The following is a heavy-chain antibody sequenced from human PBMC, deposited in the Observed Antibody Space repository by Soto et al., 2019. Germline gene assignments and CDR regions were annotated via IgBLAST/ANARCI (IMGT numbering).Heavy chain of an antibody. V-gene: IGHV1-46*01. CDR2: INPMSGST. CDR3: ARDLLAGDF. D-gene: IGHD3-10*01. J-gene: IGHJ4*02. CDR1: GYTFTNYY. Sequence: QVQLVQSGAEVKKPGASVKVSCRASGYTFTNYYIHWVRQAPGQGLEWMAIINPMSGSTNYAQSFQGRVTLTMDTSTTTVYMDLSSLRFEDTAVYFCARDLLAGDFWGQGTLVTVSS.